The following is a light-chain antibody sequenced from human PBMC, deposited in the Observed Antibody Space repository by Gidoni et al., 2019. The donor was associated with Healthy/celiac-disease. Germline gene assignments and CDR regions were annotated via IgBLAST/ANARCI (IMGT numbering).Light chain of an antibody. CDR1: SSDVCGYNY. V-gene: IGLV2-14*01. CDR2: EVS. Sequence: QSALTQPASVSGSPGQSSTISCTGTSSDVCGYNYVSWYQQHPGKAPKLMIYEVSNRPSGVSNRFSGSKSGNTASLTLSGLQAEDEADYYCSSYTSSSTLGVFGGGTKLTVL. CDR3: SSYTSSSTLGV. J-gene: IGLJ2*01.